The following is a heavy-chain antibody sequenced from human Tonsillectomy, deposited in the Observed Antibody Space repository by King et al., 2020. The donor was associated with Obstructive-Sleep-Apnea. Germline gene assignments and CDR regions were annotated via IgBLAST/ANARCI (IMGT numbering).Heavy chain of an antibody. CDR3: ARTIVGPYHWFAP. CDR1: GYNLSTYW. J-gene: IGHJ5*02. D-gene: IGHD1-26*01. V-gene: IGHV5-51*01. CDR2: IYPGDSDT. Sequence: VQLVEAGAEVKKPGESLKISCKGSGYNLSTYWIGWVRQMAGKGLEWMWIIYPGDSDTRYTPSLPGQVTITADKSISTAYLQWMSLKAADTAMYYCARTIVGPYHWFAPWGQGTLVTVSS.